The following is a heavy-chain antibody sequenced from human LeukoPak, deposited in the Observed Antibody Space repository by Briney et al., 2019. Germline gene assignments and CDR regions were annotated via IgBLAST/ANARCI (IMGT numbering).Heavy chain of an antibody. CDR3: ARGDGYTTTWYLDY. V-gene: IGHV3-48*04. CDR2: ISSSSSTI. J-gene: IGHJ4*02. D-gene: IGHD6-13*01. Sequence: GGSLRLSCAASGFTFSSYSMNWVRQAPGKGLEWVSYISSSSSTIYYADSVKGRFTISRDNAKNSLYLQMNSLTAEDTAVYYCARGDGYTTTWYLDYWGQGTLVTVSS. CDR1: GFTFSSYS.